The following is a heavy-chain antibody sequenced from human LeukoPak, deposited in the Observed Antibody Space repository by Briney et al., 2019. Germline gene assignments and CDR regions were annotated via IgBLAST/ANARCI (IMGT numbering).Heavy chain of an antibody. CDR1: GGSISSYY. CDR2: IYTSGST. V-gene: IGHV4-4*07. J-gene: IGHJ2*01. Sequence: SENLSLTCTVSGGSISSYYWSWIRQPAGKGLEWIGRIYTSGSTNYNPSLKSRVTMSVDTSKNQFSLKLSSVTAADTAVYYCARGSKELRFLEWLSWYFDLWGRGTLVTVSS. D-gene: IGHD3-3*01. CDR3: ARGSKELRFLEWLSWYFDL.